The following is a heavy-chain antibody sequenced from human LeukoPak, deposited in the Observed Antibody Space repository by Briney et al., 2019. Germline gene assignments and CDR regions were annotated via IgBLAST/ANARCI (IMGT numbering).Heavy chain of an antibody. CDR2: IYYSGST. J-gene: IGHJ4*02. Sequence: SETLSLTCTVSGGSISSYYWSWIRQPPGKGLEWIGYIYYSGSTNYNPSLKSRVTISVDTSKNQFSLKLSSVTAADTAVYYCASAKVVPAYFDYWGQGTLVTVSS. CDR3: ASAKVVPAYFDY. D-gene: IGHD2-2*01. V-gene: IGHV4-59*01. CDR1: GGSISSYY.